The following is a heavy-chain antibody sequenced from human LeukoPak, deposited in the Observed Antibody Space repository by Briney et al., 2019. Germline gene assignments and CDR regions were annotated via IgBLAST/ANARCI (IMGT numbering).Heavy chain of an antibody. CDR2: ISSSGSTI. Sequence: PGGSLRLSCAASGFTFSSYEMNWVRQAPGKGLEWVSYISSSGSTIYYADSVKGRFTISRDNAKNSLYLQTNSLRAEDTAVYYCARDTSGSYVFDYWGQGTLVTVSS. CDR3: ARDTSGSYVFDY. V-gene: IGHV3-48*03. CDR1: GFTFSSYE. J-gene: IGHJ4*02. D-gene: IGHD1-26*01.